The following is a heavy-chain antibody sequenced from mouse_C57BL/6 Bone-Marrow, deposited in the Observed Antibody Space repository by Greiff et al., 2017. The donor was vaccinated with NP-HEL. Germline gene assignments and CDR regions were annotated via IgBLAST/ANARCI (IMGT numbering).Heavy chain of an antibody. J-gene: IGHJ3*01. V-gene: IGHV1-50*01. CDR2: IDPSDSYT. CDR1: GYTFTSYW. D-gene: IGHD4-1*01. CDR3: ARGELVFAD. Sequence: VQLQQPGAELVKPGASVKLSCKASGYTFTSYWMQWVKQRPGQGLEWIGEIDPSDSYTNYNQKFKGKATLTVDTSSSPGCMQRSSLTAEDSAIYYCARGELVFADWGQGTLVTVAA.